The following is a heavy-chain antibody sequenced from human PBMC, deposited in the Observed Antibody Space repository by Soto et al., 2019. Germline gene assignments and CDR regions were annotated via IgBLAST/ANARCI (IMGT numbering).Heavy chain of an antibody. CDR1: GGTFSSYA. Sequence: QVQLLQSGAEVKKPGSSVKVSCKASGGTFSSYAISWVRQAPGQGLEWMGGIIPIFGTANHAQKFQGRVTITADESTSTAYMELSSLRSEDTAVYYCASDADYSITDEENYYYYGMDVWGQGTTVTVSS. CDR3: ASDADYSITDEENYYYYGMDV. CDR2: IIPIFGTA. D-gene: IGHD4-4*01. V-gene: IGHV1-69*12. J-gene: IGHJ6*02.